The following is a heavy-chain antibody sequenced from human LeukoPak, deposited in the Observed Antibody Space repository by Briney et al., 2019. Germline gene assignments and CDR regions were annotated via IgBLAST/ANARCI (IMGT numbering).Heavy chain of an antibody. J-gene: IGHJ6*02. Sequence: SETLSLTCTVSGGSISSYYWSWIRQPPGKGLEWIGYIYYSGSTNYNPSLKSRVTISVDTSKNQFSLKLSSVTAADTAVYYCAREAYCGGDCLPHYYYYYGMDVWGQGTTVTVSS. V-gene: IGHV4-59*01. D-gene: IGHD2-21*02. CDR2: IYYSGST. CDR3: AREAYCGGDCLPHYYYYYGMDV. CDR1: GGSISSYY.